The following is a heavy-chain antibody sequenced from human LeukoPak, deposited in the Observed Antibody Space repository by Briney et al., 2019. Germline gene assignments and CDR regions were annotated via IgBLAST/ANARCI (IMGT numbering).Heavy chain of an antibody. CDR3: ATLVGYGSFFDY. V-gene: IGHV5-51*01. J-gene: IGHJ4*02. CDR2: IYPGDSDT. Sequence: GESLKISCRGSGYSFTSYWIGWVRHVPGKGLEYMGIIYPGDSDTRYGPSFQGQVTISADKSISTAYLQWSSLKASDTAMYYCATLVGYGSFFDYWGQGTLVTVSS. D-gene: IGHD3-10*01. CDR1: GYSFTSYW.